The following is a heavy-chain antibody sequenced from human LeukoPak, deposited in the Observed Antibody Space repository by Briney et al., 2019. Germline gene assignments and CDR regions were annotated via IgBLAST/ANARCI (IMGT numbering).Heavy chain of an antibody. J-gene: IGHJ4*02. D-gene: IGHD3-10*01. CDR3: ARGGAQLWFGELLLGYFDY. V-gene: IGHV3-66*01. Sequence: GGSLRLSCAASGFTVSSNYMSWVRQAPGKGLEWVSVIYSGGSTYYADSVKGRFTISRDNSKNTLYPQMNSLRAEDTAVYYCARGGAQLWFGELLLGYFDYWGQGTLVTVSS. CDR2: IYSGGST. CDR1: GFTVSSNY.